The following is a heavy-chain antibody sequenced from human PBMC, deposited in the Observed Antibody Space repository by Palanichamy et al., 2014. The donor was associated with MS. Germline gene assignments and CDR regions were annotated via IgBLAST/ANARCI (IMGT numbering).Heavy chain of an antibody. CDR3: TRSLVVVVAAPGAWYYGMDV. CDR2: IRSKAYGGTT. Sequence: EVQLVESGGGLVQPGRSLRLSCTASGFTFGDYAMSWVRQAPGKGLEWVGFIRSKAYGGTTEYAASVKGRFTISRDDSESIAYLQMNSLKTEDTAVYYCTRSLVVVVAAPGAWYYGMDVWGQGTTVTVSS. D-gene: IGHD2-15*01. V-gene: IGHV3-49*04. J-gene: IGHJ6*02. CDR1: GFTFGDYA.